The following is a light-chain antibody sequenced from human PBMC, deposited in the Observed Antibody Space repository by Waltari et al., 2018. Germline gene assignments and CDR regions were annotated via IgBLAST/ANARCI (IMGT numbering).Light chain of an antibody. V-gene: IGLV2-11*01. Sequence: QSALTQPRSVSGSPGQSVTISCTGTSSDVGGYNYVSWYQHHPGKAPKLLIFDVIKRPSGVPERFSGSKSGNPASLTISGLQAEDEADYYCCSYAGSYTVVFGGGTRLTVL. CDR1: SSDVGGYNY. CDR2: DVI. J-gene: IGLJ2*01. CDR3: CSYAGSYTVV.